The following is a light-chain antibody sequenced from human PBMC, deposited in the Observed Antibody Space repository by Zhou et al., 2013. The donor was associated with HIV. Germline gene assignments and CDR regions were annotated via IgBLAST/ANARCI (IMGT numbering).Light chain of an antibody. CDR3: QQYGSSPNT. V-gene: IGKV3-20*01. CDR1: QSIGTD. Sequence: PGDRATLSCRASQSIGTDLAWYQQTPGQAPRLLIYGASSRATGIPDRFSGSGSGTDFTLTISRLEPEDFAVYYCQQYGSSPNTFGQGTKLEIK. J-gene: IGKJ2*01. CDR2: GAS.